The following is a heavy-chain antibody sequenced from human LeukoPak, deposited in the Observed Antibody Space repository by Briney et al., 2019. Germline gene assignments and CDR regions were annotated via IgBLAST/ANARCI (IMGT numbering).Heavy chain of an antibody. V-gene: IGHV1-69*05. J-gene: IGHJ4*02. Sequence: SVKVSCKASGGTFSSYAISWLRQAPGQGLEWMGRIIPIFGTANYAQKFQGRVTITTDESTSTAYMELSSLRSEDTAVYYCAREGRYCSGGSCYSDYWGQGTLVTVSS. CDR3: AREGRYCSGGSCYSDY. D-gene: IGHD2-15*01. CDR2: IIPIFGTA. CDR1: GGTFSSYA.